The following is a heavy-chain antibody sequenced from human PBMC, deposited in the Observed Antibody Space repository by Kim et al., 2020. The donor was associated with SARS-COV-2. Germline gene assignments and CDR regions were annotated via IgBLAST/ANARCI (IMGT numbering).Heavy chain of an antibody. CDR3: AKDSGFSSTWTDY. Sequence: AASVKARVTTSRDNSKNTVYLQMNSLRAEDTAVYYCAKDSGFSSTWTDYWGQGTLVTVSS. V-gene: IGHV3-23*01. J-gene: IGHJ4*02. D-gene: IGHD2-2*01.